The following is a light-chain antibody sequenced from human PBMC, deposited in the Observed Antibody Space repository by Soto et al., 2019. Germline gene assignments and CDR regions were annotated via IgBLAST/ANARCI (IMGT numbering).Light chain of an antibody. J-gene: IGKJ1*01. Sequence: EIVLTQSPGTLSLSQGERATLSCRASQSVSSSYLAWYQQKPGQAPRLLIYGASSRATGIPDRFSGSESGTDFTLTISRLETEDLAVYYCQQSGSSPMTFGKGTKVEIK. CDR3: QQSGSSPMT. CDR1: QSVSSSY. V-gene: IGKV3-20*01. CDR2: GAS.